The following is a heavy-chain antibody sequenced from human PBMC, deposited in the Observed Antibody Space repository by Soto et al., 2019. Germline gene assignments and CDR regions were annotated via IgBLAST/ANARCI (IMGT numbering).Heavy chain of an antibody. CDR3: TRRECSGGTCYSDY. CDR2: IRSKANSYAT. V-gene: IGHV3-73*02. Sequence: EVQLMESGGGLVQPGGSLKLSCAASGFTFSGSAIHWVRQASGKGLEWVGRIRSKANSYATEYAASVKGRFTISRDDSKNTAYLQMNSLKTEDTAVYYCTRRECSGGTCYSDYWGQGTLVTVSS. J-gene: IGHJ4*02. CDR1: GFTFSGSA. D-gene: IGHD2-15*01.